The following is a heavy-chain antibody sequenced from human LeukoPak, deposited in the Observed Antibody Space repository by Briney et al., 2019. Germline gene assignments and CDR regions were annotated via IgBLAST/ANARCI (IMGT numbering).Heavy chain of an antibody. J-gene: IGHJ2*01. CDR1: GFTFSSYE. CDR2: ISSSGNTI. V-gene: IGHV3-48*03. CDR3: AGSDTIGYLPREWDYWYFDL. D-gene: IGHD3-22*01. Sequence: GGSLRLSCAASGFTFSSYEMNWVRQAPGKGLEWVSYISSSGNTIYYADSVKGRFTVSRDNAKNSLYLQMNSLRAEDTAVYYCAGSDTIGYLPREWDYWYFDLWGRGTLVTVSS.